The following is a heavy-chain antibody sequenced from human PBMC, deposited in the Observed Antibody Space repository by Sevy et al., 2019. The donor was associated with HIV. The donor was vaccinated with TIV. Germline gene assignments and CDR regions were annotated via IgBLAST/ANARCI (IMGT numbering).Heavy chain of an antibody. J-gene: IGHJ5*02. CDR2: INESGIT. CDR3: ARSPPVVVVPGAPSWFDP. Sequence: SETLSLTCTVSGGSVSSGSYYWSWIRQPPGKGLEWIWEINESGITYYNPSLKSRVTISVDTSKKQFSLKLNSVTAVDSAVYFCARSPPVVVVPGAPSWFDPWGQGTLVTVSS. CDR1: GGSVSSGSYY. D-gene: IGHD2-2*01. V-gene: IGHV4-61*01.